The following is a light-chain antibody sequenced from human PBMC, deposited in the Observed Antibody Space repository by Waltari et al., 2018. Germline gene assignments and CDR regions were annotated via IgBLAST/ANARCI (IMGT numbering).Light chain of an antibody. CDR3: LQVSNFPVT. J-gene: IGKJ4*01. CDR2: DAS. Sequence: DIQMTQSPSSLSASVGDRVTITCQASQDISNYLNWYQQKPGKAPKLLIYDASNLETGVPSRFSGSGSGTDFTFTISSLQPEDIATYFCLQVSNFPVTFGGGTKVEV. V-gene: IGKV1-33*01. CDR1: QDISNY.